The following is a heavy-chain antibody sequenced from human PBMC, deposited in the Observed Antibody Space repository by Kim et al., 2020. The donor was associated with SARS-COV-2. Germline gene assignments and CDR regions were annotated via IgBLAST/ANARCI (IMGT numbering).Heavy chain of an antibody. D-gene: IGHD3-10*01. CDR3: SNRGGDY. J-gene: IGHJ4*02. CDR2: GTT. V-gene: IGHV3-23*01. Sequence: GTTYCADSLKGRFTISRDNTNATLYLQMNTLSAADTAVYYGSNRGGDYWGQGTLVTVSS.